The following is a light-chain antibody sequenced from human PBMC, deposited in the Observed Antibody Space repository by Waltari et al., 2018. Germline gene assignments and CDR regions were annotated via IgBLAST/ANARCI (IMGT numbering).Light chain of an antibody. V-gene: IGKV3-15*01. CDR3: QQYHNWPLT. Sequence: EIVMTQSPATLSVSPGERAPLSCRASQSVTRYLAWYQQEPGHAPRLLIYDASTQATDIPARFSGSGSGTEFTLTISSLQSEDFAAYYCQQYHNWPLTFAGGTKVEIK. CDR2: DAS. J-gene: IGKJ4*01. CDR1: QSVTRY.